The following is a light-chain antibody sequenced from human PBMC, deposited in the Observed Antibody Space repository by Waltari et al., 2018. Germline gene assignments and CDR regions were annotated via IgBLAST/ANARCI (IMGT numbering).Light chain of an antibody. J-gene: IGKJ1*01. Sequence: EIVLTQSPGTLSLSPVERATLSCRASQSVSRTLAWYQQKPGQAPRLPIYGASTRATGIPERFSGGGSGTDFSLTISRLEPEDFAVYYCQHYVSLPATFGQGTKVEVK. CDR3: QHYVSLPAT. V-gene: IGKV3-20*01. CDR2: GAS. CDR1: QSVSRT.